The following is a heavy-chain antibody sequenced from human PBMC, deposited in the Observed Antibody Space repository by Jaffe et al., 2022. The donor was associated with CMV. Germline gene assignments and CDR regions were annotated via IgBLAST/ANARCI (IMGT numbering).Heavy chain of an antibody. D-gene: IGHD1-26*01. J-gene: IGHJ3*02. V-gene: IGHV3-74*01. CDR1: GFTFSSYW. CDR3: ARDSPSLGPTPIVGATTGYAFDI. Sequence: EVQLVESGGGLVQPGGSLRLSCAASGFTFSSYWMHWVRQAPGKGLVWVSRINSDGSSTSYADSVKGRFTISRDNAKNTLYLQMNSLRAEDTAVYYCARDSPSLGPTPIVGATTGYAFDIWGQGTMVTVSS. CDR2: INSDGSST.